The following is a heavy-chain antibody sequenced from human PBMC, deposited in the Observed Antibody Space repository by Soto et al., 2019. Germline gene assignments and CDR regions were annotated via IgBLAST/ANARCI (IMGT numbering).Heavy chain of an antibody. CDR3: ARSYSSGWYDY. CDR2: INPSGGST. J-gene: IGHJ4*02. Sequence: GASVKVSCKASGYTFTSYYMHWVRQAPGQGLEWMGIINPSGGSTSYAQKFEGRVTMTRDTSTSTVYMELSSLRSEDTAVYYCARSYSSGWYDYWGQGTLVTVSS. CDR1: GYTFTSYY. D-gene: IGHD6-19*01. V-gene: IGHV1-46*01.